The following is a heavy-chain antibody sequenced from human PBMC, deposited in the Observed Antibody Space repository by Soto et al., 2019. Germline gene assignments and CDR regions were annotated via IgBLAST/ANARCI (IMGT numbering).Heavy chain of an antibody. J-gene: IGHJ4*02. CDR2: IDHSGST. V-gene: IGHV4-34*01. Sequence: SETLCLTCGVYGGSFSGYDGSWIRPPPGKGLEWIGEIDHSGSTNYNPSLKSRVTISVDTSKNQFSLKLSSVTAADTAVYYCARVKRYYYDSSGYYSDYWGQGTLVTVSS. D-gene: IGHD3-22*01. CDR3: ARVKRYYYDSSGYYSDY. CDR1: GGSFSGYD.